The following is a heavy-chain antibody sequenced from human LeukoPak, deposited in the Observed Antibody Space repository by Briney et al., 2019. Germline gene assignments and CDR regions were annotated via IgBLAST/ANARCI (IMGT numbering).Heavy chain of an antibody. D-gene: IGHD4-17*01. CDR2: ISGSGAST. J-gene: IGHJ3*02. CDR3: AKKRGTPVTTIDI. Sequence: GGSLRLSCAASGFTFSSYAMSWVRQAPGKGLEWVSTISGSGASTYYADSVKGRFTLSRDNSKNTLYLQMNSLRAEDTAVYYCAKKRGTPVTTIDIWGQGTMLTVSS. V-gene: IGHV3-23*01. CDR1: GFTFSSYA.